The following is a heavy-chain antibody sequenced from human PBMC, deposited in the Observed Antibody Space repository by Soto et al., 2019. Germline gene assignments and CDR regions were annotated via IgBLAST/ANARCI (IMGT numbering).Heavy chain of an antibody. CDR3: AKDLRDWLRNAFDV. V-gene: IGHV3-23*01. D-gene: IGHD5-12*01. CDR1: GFTFSNCA. J-gene: IGHJ3*01. CDR2: IVGSRT. Sequence: DVKLLESGGGLVQPGGSLRLSCAASGFTFSNCAMSWVRQAPGKGLECVSTIVGSRTYYTDPVKGRFTISRDNSQNTLYLQMNNLRADDTAVYYCAKDLRDWLRNAFDVWGQGTMVTVSS.